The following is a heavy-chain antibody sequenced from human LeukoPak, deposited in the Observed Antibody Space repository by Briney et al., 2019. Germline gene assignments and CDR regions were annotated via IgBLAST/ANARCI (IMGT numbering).Heavy chain of an antibody. D-gene: IGHD2-21*02. V-gene: IGHV3-23*01. CDR1: GLILSSYG. CDR2: IGPTGHDI. J-gene: IGHJ4*02. CDR3: AKYCGGDCFRNFDC. Sequence: GGSLRLSCAASGLILSSYGIHWVRQAPGRGLEWVTVIGPTGHDIHYADSVKGRFTISRDNSQNTLYLQMNSLRAEDTAVYYCAKYCGGDCFRNFDCWGQGTLVTVSS.